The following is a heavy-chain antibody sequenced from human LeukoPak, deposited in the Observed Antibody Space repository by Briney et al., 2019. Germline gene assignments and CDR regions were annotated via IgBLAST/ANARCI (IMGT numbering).Heavy chain of an antibody. V-gene: IGHV3-48*03. CDR2: ISSSSSTI. D-gene: IGHD3-16*01. J-gene: IGHJ4*02. CDR3: ARVRIEIWGTIDY. Sequence: PGVSLRLSCAASGFTFSSYEMNWVRQAPGKGLEWVSYISSSSSTIYYADSVKGRFTISRDNAKNSLYLQMNSLRAEDTAVYYCARVRIEIWGTIDYWGQGTLVTVSS. CDR1: GFTFSSYE.